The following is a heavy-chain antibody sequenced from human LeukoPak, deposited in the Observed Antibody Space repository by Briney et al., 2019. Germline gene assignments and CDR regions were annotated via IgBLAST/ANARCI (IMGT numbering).Heavy chain of an antibody. J-gene: IGHJ4*02. CDR2: VAPMTGDS. Sequence: SVTVSCMASGYTFTDLYNHWVQQDPAQGIESMGWVAPMTGDSSIVEEFRGRVTMTRDTSISTVYMELTGLTSDDTAVYYCARDFYGTYDYWGQGTLVTVSS. V-gene: IGHV1-2*02. D-gene: IGHD2/OR15-2a*01. CDR1: GYTFTDLY. CDR3: ARDFYGTYDY.